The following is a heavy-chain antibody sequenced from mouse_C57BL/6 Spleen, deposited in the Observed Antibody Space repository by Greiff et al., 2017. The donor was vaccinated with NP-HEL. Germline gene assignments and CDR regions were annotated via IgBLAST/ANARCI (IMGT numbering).Heavy chain of an antibody. D-gene: IGHD1-1*01. V-gene: IGHV1-50*01. Sequence: VQLQQPGAELVKPGASVKLSCKASGYTFTSYWMQWVKQRPGQGLEWIGEIDPSDSYTNYNQKFKGKATLTVDTSSSTAYMQLSSLTSEDSAVYYGARKGLRVAYWGQGTLVTVSA. J-gene: IGHJ3*01. CDR1: GYTFTSYW. CDR2: IDPSDSYT. CDR3: ARKGLRVAY.